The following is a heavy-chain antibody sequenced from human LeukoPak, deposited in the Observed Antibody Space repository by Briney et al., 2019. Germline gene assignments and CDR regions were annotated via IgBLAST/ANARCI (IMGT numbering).Heavy chain of an antibody. CDR1: GVPLSTYW. V-gene: IGHV3-74*01. CDR2: ISPDGRTT. J-gene: IGHJ4*02. D-gene: IGHD6-19*01. CDR3: AKGRAGYSSGWSDY. Sequence: GGSLRLSCAASGVPLSTYWMHWVRQTPGKGLMWVSRISPDGRTTSYADSVKGRFTISRDNSKNTLYLQMNSLRADDTAVYYCAKGRAGYSSGWSDYWGQGTLVTVNS.